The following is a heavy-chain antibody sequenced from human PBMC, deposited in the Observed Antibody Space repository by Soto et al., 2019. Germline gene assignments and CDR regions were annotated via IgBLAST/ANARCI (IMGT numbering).Heavy chain of an antibody. CDR3: ARDMNANYYYYGMDV. D-gene: IGHD3-16*01. J-gene: IGHJ6*02. V-gene: IGHV3-21*01. Sequence: PGGSLRLSCAASGFTFSSYSMNWVRQAPGKGLEWVPSSSSSSSYIYYADSVKGRFTISRDNAKNSLYLQMNSLRAEDTAVYYCARDMNANYYYYGMDVWGQGTTVTVSS. CDR2: SSSSSSYI. CDR1: GFTFSSYS.